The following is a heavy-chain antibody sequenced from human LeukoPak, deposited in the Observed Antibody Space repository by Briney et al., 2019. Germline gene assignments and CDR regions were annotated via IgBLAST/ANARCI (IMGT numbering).Heavy chain of an antibody. V-gene: IGHV3-21*01. CDR3: ARVRMVYASSGFDY. CDR1: GFTFSSYS. Sequence: GGSLRLSCAASGFTFSSYSMNWVRQAPGKGLEWVSSISSSSSSYIYYADSVKGRFTISRDNAKNSLYLQMNSLRAEDTAVYYCARVRMVYASSGFDYWGQGTLATVSS. D-gene: IGHD2-8*01. CDR2: ISSSSSSYI. J-gene: IGHJ4*02.